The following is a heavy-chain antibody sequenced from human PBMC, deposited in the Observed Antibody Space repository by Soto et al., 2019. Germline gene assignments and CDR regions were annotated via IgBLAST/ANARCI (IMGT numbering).Heavy chain of an antibody. D-gene: IGHD7-27*01. J-gene: IGHJ6*02. CDR3: AAELGFGKLSVV. V-gene: IGHV1-69*01. CDR2: INPLFGTT. Sequence: QVQVVQSGVEVRRPGSSVKVSCKASGDTFKNCVISWVRQAPGQGLEWMGGINPLFGTTDFAQRFQGRLTITTDESTTTAYMELSRLRSEDTATYCCAAELGFGKLSVVWGQGTTVIVSS. CDR1: GDTFKNCV.